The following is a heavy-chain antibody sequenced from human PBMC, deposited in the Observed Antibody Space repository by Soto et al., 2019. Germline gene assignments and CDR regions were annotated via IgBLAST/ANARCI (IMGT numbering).Heavy chain of an antibody. D-gene: IGHD2-2*03. Sequence: QVQLVQSGAEVKKPGASVKVSCKASGYTFTSYGISWVRQAPGQGLEWMGWISAYNGNTNYAQKLQGRVTRTTATSTSTAYIELRSLRSDDTAVYYCARAGYCSSTSCPEQQPSGEDYFDYWGQGTLVTVSS. J-gene: IGHJ4*02. V-gene: IGHV1-18*01. CDR2: ISAYNGNT. CDR3: ARAGYCSSTSCPEQQPSGEDYFDY. CDR1: GYTFTSYG.